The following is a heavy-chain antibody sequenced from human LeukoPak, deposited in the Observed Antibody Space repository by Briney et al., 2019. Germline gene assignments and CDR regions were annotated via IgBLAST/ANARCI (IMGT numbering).Heavy chain of an antibody. CDR1: GGSISSGGYS. CDR2: IYHSGST. V-gene: IGHV4-30-2*01. J-gene: IGHJ3*02. D-gene: IGHD6-13*01. CDR3: AGGEYSSSWYLLGYGAFDI. Sequence: SHTLSLICAVSGGSISSGGYSWSWIRQPPGKGLEWIGYIYHSGSTYYNPSLKSRVTMPVDTSKNQFSLKLSSVTAADTAVYYCAGGEYSSSWYLLGYGAFDIWGQGTMVTVSS.